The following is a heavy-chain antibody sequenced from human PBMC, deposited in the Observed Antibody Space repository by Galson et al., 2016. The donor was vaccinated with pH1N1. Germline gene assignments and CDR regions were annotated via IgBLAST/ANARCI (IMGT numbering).Heavy chain of an antibody. D-gene: IGHD2-15*01. J-gene: IGHJ6*03. Sequence: ETLSLTCDVSGGSISSLNWWIWVRQSPGKGLEWIGEIYHTGSSKYNPSLKSRLTLSVDRSKNQFSLTLTSVTAADTGVYYCARGTDYCSPTHGYPHMDVWGKGTRVTVSS. CDR1: GGSISSLNW. CDR2: IYHTGSS. CDR3: ARGTDYCSPTHGYPHMDV. V-gene: IGHV4-4*02.